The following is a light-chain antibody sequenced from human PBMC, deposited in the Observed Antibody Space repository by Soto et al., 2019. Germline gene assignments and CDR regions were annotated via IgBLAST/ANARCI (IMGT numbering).Light chain of an antibody. CDR2: GAS. CDR3: QQRSNWPWT. Sequence: EIVMRQSPATRSVYPGGRASLSFRASQSVSSKLAWYQQKPGQAPRLLIYGASTRATGIPARFSGSGSGTDFTLTISSLEPEDFAVYYCQQRSNWPWTFGQGTKVDIK. CDR1: QSVSSK. J-gene: IGKJ1*01. V-gene: IGKV3-15*01.